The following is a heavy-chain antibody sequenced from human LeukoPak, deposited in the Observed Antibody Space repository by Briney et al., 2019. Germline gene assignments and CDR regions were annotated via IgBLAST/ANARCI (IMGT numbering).Heavy chain of an antibody. J-gene: IGHJ4*02. CDR1: GYTFTGYH. Sequence: ASVKVSYKTSGYTFTGYHMFWVRQAPGQGLEWVGWINPNSGGTNYAQKFQGRVTMTRDTSISTAYMELSRLRSDDTAVYYCAREGDCSASSCPCDYWGQGTLVTVSS. CDR2: INPNSGGT. D-gene: IGHD2-15*01. V-gene: IGHV1-2*02. CDR3: AREGDCSASSCPCDY.